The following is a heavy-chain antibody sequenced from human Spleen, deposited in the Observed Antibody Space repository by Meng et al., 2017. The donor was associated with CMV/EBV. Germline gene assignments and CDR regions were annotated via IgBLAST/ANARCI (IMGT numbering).Heavy chain of an antibody. CDR1: GYSIRSGYY. Sequence: SETLSLTCTVSGYSIRSGYYWGWIRQPPGKGLEWIGSLYHSGSTYYNPSLKSRITISVDASKNQFSLKVTSVTAADTAVYYCARGVVVPEVIMEGGNWFDPWGQGTLVTVSS. J-gene: IGHJ5*02. CDR2: LYHSGST. V-gene: IGHV4-38-2*02. D-gene: IGHD2-2*01. CDR3: ARGVVVPEVIMEGGNWFDP.